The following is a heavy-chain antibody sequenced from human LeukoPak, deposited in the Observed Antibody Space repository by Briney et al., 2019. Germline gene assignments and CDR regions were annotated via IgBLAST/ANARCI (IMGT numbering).Heavy chain of an antibody. V-gene: IGHV4-39*07. J-gene: IGHJ4*02. CDR1: GGSISSSSSY. CDR3: ARRRYYYDY. D-gene: IGHD3-16*02. CDR2: IYYSGST. Sequence: SETLSLTCTVSGGSISSSSSYWGWIRQPPGKGLEWIGSIYYSGSTNYNPSLKSRVAISVDTSKNQFSLKLSSVTAADTAVYYCARRRYYYDYWGQGTLVTVSS.